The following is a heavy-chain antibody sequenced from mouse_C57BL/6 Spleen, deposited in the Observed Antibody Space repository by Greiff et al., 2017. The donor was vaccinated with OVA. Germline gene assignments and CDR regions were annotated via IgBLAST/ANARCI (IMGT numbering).Heavy chain of an antibody. Sequence: EVMLVESGKGLVKPGGSLKLSCAASGFTFSSYAMSWVRQTPEKRLEWVAYISSGGDYIYYADTVKGRFTISRDNARNTLYLQMSSLKSEDTAMYYCTRDHGVTTGYYAMDYWGQGTSVTVSS. J-gene: IGHJ4*01. CDR1: GFTFSSYA. V-gene: IGHV5-9-1*02. CDR2: ISSGGDYI. D-gene: IGHD2-2*01. CDR3: TRDHGVTTGYYAMDY.